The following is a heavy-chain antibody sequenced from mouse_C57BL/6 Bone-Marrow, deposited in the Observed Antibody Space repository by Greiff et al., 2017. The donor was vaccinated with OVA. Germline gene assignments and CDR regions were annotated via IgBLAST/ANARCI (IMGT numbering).Heavy chain of an antibody. J-gene: IGHJ1*03. Sequence: DVKLVESEGGLVQPGSSMKLSCTASGFTFSDYYMAWVRQVPEKGLEWVANINYDGSSTYYLDSLKSRFIISRDNAKNILYLQMSSLKSEDTATYYCARDYYSNYWYFDVWGTGTTVTVSS. CDR1: GFTFSDYY. CDR2: INYDGSST. V-gene: IGHV5-16*01. D-gene: IGHD2-5*01. CDR3: ARDYYSNYWYFDV.